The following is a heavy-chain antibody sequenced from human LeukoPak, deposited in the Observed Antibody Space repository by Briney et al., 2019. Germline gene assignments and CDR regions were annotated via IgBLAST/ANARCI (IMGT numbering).Heavy chain of an antibody. CDR1: GGSFSGYY. Sequence: SETLSLTCAVYGGSFSGYYWSWIRHPPGKGLEWIGDINHSGSTNYNPSLKSRVTISVDTSKIQFSLTLSSVTAADTAVYYCAVTTYYYDSSGYSAYPPANYWGQGTLVTVSS. D-gene: IGHD3-22*01. CDR2: INHSGST. V-gene: IGHV4-34*01. J-gene: IGHJ4*02. CDR3: AVTTYYYDSSGYSAYPPANY.